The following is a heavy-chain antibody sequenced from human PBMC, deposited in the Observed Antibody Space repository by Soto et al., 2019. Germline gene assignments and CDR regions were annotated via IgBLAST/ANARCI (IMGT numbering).Heavy chain of an antibody. CDR1: GGTFSSYA. CDR3: ATTPATEYYYDSSGYYYYFDY. D-gene: IGHD3-22*01. V-gene: IGHV1-69*13. CDR2: IIPIFGTA. J-gene: IGHJ4*02. Sequence: ASVKVSCKASGGTFSSYAISCVRQAPEQGLEWMGGIIPIFGTANYAQKFQGRVTITADESTSTAYMELSSLRSEDTAVYYCATTPATEYYYDSSGYYYYFDYWGQGTLVTVSS.